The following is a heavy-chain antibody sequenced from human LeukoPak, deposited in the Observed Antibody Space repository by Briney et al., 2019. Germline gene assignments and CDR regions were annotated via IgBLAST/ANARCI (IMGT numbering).Heavy chain of an antibody. CDR2: IYYSGST. V-gene: IGHV4-39*02. D-gene: IGHD2-15*01. CDR1: GGSISSSSYY. J-gene: IGHJ6*03. CDR3: AREVVVAATRSFPRYYYYYMDV. Sequence: SETLSLTCTASGGSISSSSYYWGWIRQPPGKGLEWIGSIYYSGSTYYNPSLKSRVTISVDTSKNQFSLKLSSVAAADTAVYYCAREVVVAATRSFPRYYYYYMDVWGKGTTVTVSS.